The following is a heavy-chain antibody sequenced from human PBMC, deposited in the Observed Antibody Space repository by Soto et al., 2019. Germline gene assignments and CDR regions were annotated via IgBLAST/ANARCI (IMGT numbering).Heavy chain of an antibody. CDR1: GGSISSYY. J-gene: IGHJ4*02. Sequence: SETLSLTCTVSGGSISSYYWSWIRQPPGKGLEWIGYIYYSGSTNYNPSLKSRVTISVDTSKNQFSLKLSSVTAADTAVYYCARAVAENFDYWGQGTLVTVSS. CDR2: IYYSGST. CDR3: ARAVAENFDY. D-gene: IGHD6-19*01. V-gene: IGHV4-59*01.